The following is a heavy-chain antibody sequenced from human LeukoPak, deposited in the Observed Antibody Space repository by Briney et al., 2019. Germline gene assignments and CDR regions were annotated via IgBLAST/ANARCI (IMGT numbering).Heavy chain of an antibody. Sequence: KSSETLSLTCAVYGGSFSGYYWSWIRQPPGKGLEWIGEINHSGSTNYNPSLKSRVTISVDTSKNQFSLKLSSVTAADTAVYYCARGGRRGYSSSSVDYWGQGTLVTVSS. CDR2: INHSGST. V-gene: IGHV4-34*01. D-gene: IGHD6-6*01. CDR1: GGSFSGYY. CDR3: ARGGRRGYSSSSVDY. J-gene: IGHJ4*02.